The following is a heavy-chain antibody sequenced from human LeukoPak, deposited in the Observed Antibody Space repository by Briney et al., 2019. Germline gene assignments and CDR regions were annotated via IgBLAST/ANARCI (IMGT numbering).Heavy chain of an antibody. Sequence: GGSLRLSCAASGFTFSSYAMSWVRQAPGKGLEWVSAISGSGGSTYYADSVKGRFTISRDNSKNTLYLQMNSLRAEDTAVYYCAKDKLKTIIVAKVYYFDNWGQGTLVTVSS. V-gene: IGHV3-23*01. D-gene: IGHD3-22*01. CDR3: AKDKLKTIIVAKVYYFDN. J-gene: IGHJ4*02. CDR2: ISGSGGST. CDR1: GFTFSSYA.